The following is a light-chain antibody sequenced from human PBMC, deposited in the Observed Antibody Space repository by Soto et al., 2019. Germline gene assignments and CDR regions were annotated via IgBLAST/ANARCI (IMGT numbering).Light chain of an antibody. Sequence: DIQMTQSPSSLSASVGDRVTITCRASQNIAKYLTWFQQKPGKAPKLLIYAASSLQSGVPSRFSGSGSGTDFTLTISDLQPVDFASYYCQQSYNSPLTFGGGTKVEIK. CDR2: AAS. CDR3: QQSYNSPLT. CDR1: QNIAKY. J-gene: IGKJ4*01. V-gene: IGKV1-39*01.